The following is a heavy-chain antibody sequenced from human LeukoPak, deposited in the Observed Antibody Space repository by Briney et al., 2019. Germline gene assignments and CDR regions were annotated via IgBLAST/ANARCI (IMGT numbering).Heavy chain of an antibody. CDR3: ARRPYSDTSGRLSDV. CDR1: GFTFSDYY. J-gene: IGHJ6*02. CDR2: ISSSSSYT. V-gene: IGHV3-11*06. D-gene: IGHD3-22*01. Sequence: GGSLRLSCAASGFTFSDYYMSWIRQAPGKGLEWVSYISSSSSYTHYADSVGGRFTISRDNAKNSLYLQMNSLRDEDTAVYFCARRPYSDTSGRLSDVWGQGTTVTVSS.